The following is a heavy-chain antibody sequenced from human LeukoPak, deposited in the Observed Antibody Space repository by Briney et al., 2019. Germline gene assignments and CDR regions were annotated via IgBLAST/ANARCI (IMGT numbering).Heavy chain of an antibody. CDR3: AKDFAISLRFGEDYYGMDV. CDR2: INGGPDDNT. CDR1: GFTFSSYG. J-gene: IGHJ6*02. V-gene: IGHV3-23*01. D-gene: IGHD3-10*01. Sequence: GGSLRLSCAASGFTFSSYGMSWVRQAPGKGLEWVSTINGGPDDNTYYADSVKGRFTISRDNSRNTLYLQMNSLRAEDTAIYFCAKDFAISLRFGEDYYGMDVWARGPRSPSP.